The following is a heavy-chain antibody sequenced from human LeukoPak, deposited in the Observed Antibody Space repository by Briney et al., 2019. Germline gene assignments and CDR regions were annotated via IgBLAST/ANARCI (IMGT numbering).Heavy chain of an antibody. CDR1: GGSISSGSYY. CDR2: IYDNGNT. Sequence: PSETLSLTCTVSGGSISSGSYYWSWIRQPPGKGLEWIAYIYDNGNTNYNPSLKSRVTIALDTSKTQFSLRLNSVTVADTAVYYCVRLSVVSPHRYFDLWGRGTLVTVSS. J-gene: IGHJ2*01. D-gene: IGHD4-23*01. CDR3: VRLSVVSPHRYFDL. V-gene: IGHV4-61*01.